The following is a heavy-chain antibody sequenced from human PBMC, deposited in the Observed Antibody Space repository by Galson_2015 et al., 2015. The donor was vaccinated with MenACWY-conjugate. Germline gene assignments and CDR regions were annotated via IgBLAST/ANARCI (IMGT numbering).Heavy chain of an antibody. CDR2: IKADGSLS. CDR1: GFTFNNYW. Sequence: SLRLSCAASGFTFNNYWMHWVRQPPGKGLEWISYIKADGSLSNYADSVKGRFTISTDNAKNMVYLQMDGLGDEDTAVYFCARVGQERRTLLPNFDGWGQGTLVTVSS. CDR3: ARVGQERRTLLPNFDG. J-gene: IGHJ4*02. D-gene: IGHD3-22*01. V-gene: IGHV3-74*01.